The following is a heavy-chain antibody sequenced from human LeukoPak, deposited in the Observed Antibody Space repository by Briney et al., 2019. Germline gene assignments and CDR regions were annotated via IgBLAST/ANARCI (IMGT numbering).Heavy chain of an antibody. J-gene: IGHJ4*02. CDR3: ARDSSYSSSSTEYYFDY. CDR1: GGTFSSYA. D-gene: IGHD6-6*01. CDR2: IIPIFGTA. V-gene: IGHV1-69*05. Sequence: ASVKVSCKASGGTFSSYAISWVRQAPGQGLEWMGGIIPIFGTANYAQKFQGRVTMARDMSTSTVYMELSSLRSEDTAVYYCARDSSYSSSSTEYYFDYWGQGTLVTVSS.